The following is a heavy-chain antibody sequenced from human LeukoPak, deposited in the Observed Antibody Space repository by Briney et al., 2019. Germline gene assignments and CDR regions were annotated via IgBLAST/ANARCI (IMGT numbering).Heavy chain of an antibody. CDR2: IYYSGST. CDR3: ARSYSGWVTNWFDP. D-gene: IGHD6-19*01. J-gene: IGHJ5*02. CDR1: GGSISSYY. V-gene: IGHV4-59*12. Sequence: SETLSLTCTVSGGSISSYYWSWIRQPPGKGLEWIGYIYYSGSTYYNPSLKSRVTISVDKSKNQFSLKLSSVTAADTAVYYCARSYSGWVTNWFDPWGQGTLVTVSS.